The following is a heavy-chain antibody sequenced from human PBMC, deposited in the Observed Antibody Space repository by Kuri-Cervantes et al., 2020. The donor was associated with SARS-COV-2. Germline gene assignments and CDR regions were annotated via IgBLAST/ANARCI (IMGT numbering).Heavy chain of an antibody. J-gene: IGHJ1*01. Sequence: SQTLSLTCAVYGDSFTGHYWSWIRQSPGMGLEWIGEINHSGTTNYNPSLKSRATISVDTSKNQFSLKLSSVTAADTAVYYCARVPEGGYSFQHWGQGTLVTVSS. D-gene: IGHD6-13*01. V-gene: IGHV4-34*01. CDR1: GDSFTGHY. CDR2: INHSGTT. CDR3: ARVPEGGYSFQH.